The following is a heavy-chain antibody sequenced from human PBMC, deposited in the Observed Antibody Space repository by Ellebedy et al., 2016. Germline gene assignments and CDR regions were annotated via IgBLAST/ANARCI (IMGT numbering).Heavy chain of an antibody. CDR2: ISYDGSNK. Sequence: GGSLRLSXAASGFTFSSYGMHWVRQAPGKGLEWVAVISYDGSNKFYADSVEGRFTISRDNSKSTLYLQMNSLRAEDTAVYYCAREIGTPGTWYFDLWGRGTLVTVSS. CDR1: GFTFSSYG. J-gene: IGHJ2*01. V-gene: IGHV3-30*03. CDR3: AREIGTPGTWYFDL. D-gene: IGHD1-1*01.